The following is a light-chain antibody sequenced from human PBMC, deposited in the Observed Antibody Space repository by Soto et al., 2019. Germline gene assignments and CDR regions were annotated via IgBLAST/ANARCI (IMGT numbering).Light chain of an antibody. Sequence: EIVMTQSPGTLSLSPGERATLSCRATQSVDRYFSWYQQKPGQAPRLLIYGASTRATGIPARFSGSGSGTEFTLTISSLQSEDFATYYCQQYNNWPRTFGQGTKVDIK. J-gene: IGKJ1*01. CDR2: GAS. CDR3: QQYNNWPRT. V-gene: IGKV3-15*01. CDR1: QSVDRY.